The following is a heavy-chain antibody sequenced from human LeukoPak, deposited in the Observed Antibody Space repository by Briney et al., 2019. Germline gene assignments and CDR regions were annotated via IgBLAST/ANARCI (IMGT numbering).Heavy chain of an antibody. Sequence: GGSLRPSCAASGFTFTSYEMNWVGQAPGKGRGWGSYSSTISSRASSANSLKGRVPISRENAKNPLYLQMNSLRAEDTAVYYCAELGITMIGGVWGKGTTVTISS. CDR1: GFTFTSYE. CDR3: AELGITMIGGV. D-gene: IGHD3-10*02. V-gene: IGHV3-48*03. J-gene: IGHJ6*04. CDR2: SSTISSRA.